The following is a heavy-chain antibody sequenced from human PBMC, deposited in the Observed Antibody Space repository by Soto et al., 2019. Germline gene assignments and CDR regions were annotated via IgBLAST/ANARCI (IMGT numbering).Heavy chain of an antibody. J-gene: IGHJ5*02. CDR3: ALDTTIEGPNWFDP. Sequence: SETLSLTCTVSGGSISRGAYYWSWIRQLPGKGLEWIGYVYHTGNTDYNPSLKSRVSISVDTSKNQFSMDLRYVTAADTAVYYCALDTTIEGPNWFDPWGQGTLVTVSS. CDR2: VYHTGNT. CDR1: GGSISRGAYY. V-gene: IGHV4-31*03. D-gene: IGHD1-1*01.